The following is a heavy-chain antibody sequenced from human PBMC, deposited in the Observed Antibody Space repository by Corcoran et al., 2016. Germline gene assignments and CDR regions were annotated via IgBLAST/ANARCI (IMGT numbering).Heavy chain of an antibody. CDR1: GGSFSGYY. CDR3: ARFYYYYYGMDV. CDR2: INHSGST. Sequence: QVQLQQWGAGLLKPSETLSLTCAVYGGSFSGYYWSWIRQPPGKGLEWIGEINHSGSTNYNPSLKSRVTISVDTSKNQFSLKLSSLTAADTAVYYCARFYYYYYGMDVWGQGTTVTVSS. J-gene: IGHJ6*02. V-gene: IGHV4-34*01.